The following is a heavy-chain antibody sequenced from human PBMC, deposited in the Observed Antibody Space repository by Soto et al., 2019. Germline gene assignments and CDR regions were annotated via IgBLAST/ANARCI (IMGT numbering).Heavy chain of an antibody. D-gene: IGHD6-13*01. Sequence: QVQLQESGPGLVKPSQTLSLTCTVSGGSISSGGYYWSWIRQHPGKGLEWIGYIYYSGSTYYNPSLKSRVTISVDTSKNQFSLKLSSVTAADTAVYYCARALYSSSWETDFDYWGQGTLVTVSS. CDR1: GGSISSGGYY. CDR2: IYYSGST. J-gene: IGHJ4*02. CDR3: ARALYSSSWETDFDY. V-gene: IGHV4-31*03.